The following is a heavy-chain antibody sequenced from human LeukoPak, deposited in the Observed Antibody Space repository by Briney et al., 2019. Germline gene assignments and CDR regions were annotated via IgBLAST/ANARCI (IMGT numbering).Heavy chain of an antibody. CDR1: GFAFSIYA. J-gene: IGHJ4*02. D-gene: IGHD7-27*01. CDR2: ISGSGGST. CDR3: AKNHPGDGDY. Sequence: GGSLRLSCVASGFAFSIYAMTWVRQAPGKGLEWVSAISGSGGSTYYADSVKGRFTISRDNSKNTLFLQMNSLRVEDTAVYYCAKNHPGDGDYWGQGTLVTVSS. V-gene: IGHV3-23*01.